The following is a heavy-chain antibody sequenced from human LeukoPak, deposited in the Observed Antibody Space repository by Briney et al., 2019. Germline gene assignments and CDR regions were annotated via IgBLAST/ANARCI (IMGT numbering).Heavy chain of an antibody. J-gene: IGHJ3*02. V-gene: IGHV4-34*01. Sequence: PSETLSLTCAVYGGSFSGYYWSWIRQPPGKGLEWIGEINHSGSTNYNPSLKSRVTIPVDTSKNQFSLKLSSVTAADTAVYYCASETGHGDYGTHGRDAFDIWGQGTMVTVSS. D-gene: IGHD4-17*01. CDR3: ASETGHGDYGTHGRDAFDI. CDR2: INHSGST. CDR1: GGSFSGYY.